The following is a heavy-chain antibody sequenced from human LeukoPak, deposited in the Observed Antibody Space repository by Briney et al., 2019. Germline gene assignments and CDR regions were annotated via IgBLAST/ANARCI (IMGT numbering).Heavy chain of an antibody. J-gene: IGHJ4*02. CDR2: ISAYNGNT. CDR1: GYTFTSYG. D-gene: IGHD3-16*02. CDR3: ARVGITFGGVIDPDY. Sequence: ASVKVSCKASGYTFTSYGISWVRQAPGQGLEWMGWISAYNGNTNYAQKLRGRVTMTTDTSTSTAYMELRSLRSDDTAVYYCARVGITFGGVIDPDYWGQGTLVTVSS. V-gene: IGHV1-18*04.